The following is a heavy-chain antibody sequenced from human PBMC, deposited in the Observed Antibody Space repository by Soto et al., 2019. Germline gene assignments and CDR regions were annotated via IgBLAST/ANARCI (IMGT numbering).Heavy chain of an antibody. CDR1: GFTFSPYC. Sequence: EVQLVESGGGLVQPGGSLRLSCAASGFTFSPYCMSWVRQAPGKGLEWVANIKLDGSEKYYVDSVKGRFTISRDNAKNSLSLQMNSLRAEDTAVYYCARDLGYSSSSCQDYWGQGTLVTVSS. V-gene: IGHV3-7*01. CDR2: IKLDGSEK. CDR3: ARDLGYSSSSCQDY. D-gene: IGHD6-6*01. J-gene: IGHJ4*02.